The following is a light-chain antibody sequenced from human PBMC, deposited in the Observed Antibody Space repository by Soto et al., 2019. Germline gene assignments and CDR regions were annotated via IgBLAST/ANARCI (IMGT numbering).Light chain of an antibody. CDR3: QQRHRWPIT. V-gene: IGKV3-11*01. J-gene: IGKJ5*01. CDR2: DAY. CDR1: QSFRGL. Sequence: TVLTNSPGTLSLSTGERATLSCRASQSFRGLLAWYQQKPGQAPRLLIYDAYNRATGIPPRFSGSGSGTDFTLTISSLEPEDSAVYYCQQRHRWPITFGQGTRLEIK.